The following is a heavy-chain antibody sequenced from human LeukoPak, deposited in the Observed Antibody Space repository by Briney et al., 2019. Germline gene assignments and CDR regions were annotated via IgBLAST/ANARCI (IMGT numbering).Heavy chain of an antibody. CDR2: ISSSGSTI. Sequence: PGGSLRLSCAASGFTFSSYAMSWVRQAPGKGLEWVSYISSSGSTIYYADSVKGRFTISRDNSKNTLYLQMNSLRAEDTAVYYCARDMATVTSTIDYWGQGTLVTVSS. J-gene: IGHJ4*02. CDR1: GFTFSSYA. D-gene: IGHD4-17*01. V-gene: IGHV3-23*01. CDR3: ARDMATVTSTIDY.